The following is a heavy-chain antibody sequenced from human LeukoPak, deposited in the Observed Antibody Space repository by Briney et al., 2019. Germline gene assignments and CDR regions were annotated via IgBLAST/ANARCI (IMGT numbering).Heavy chain of an antibody. J-gene: IGHJ4*02. Sequence: ASVKVSCKASGYTFTGYYMHWVRQAPGQGLEWMGWINPNSGGTNYAQKFQGRVTMTRDTSISTAYMELSRLRSDDTAVYYCARADDSGWPRTPEYFFDYWGRGTLVTVSS. CDR3: ARADDSGWPRTPEYFFDY. V-gene: IGHV1-2*02. CDR1: GYTFTGYY. D-gene: IGHD6-19*01. CDR2: INPNSGGT.